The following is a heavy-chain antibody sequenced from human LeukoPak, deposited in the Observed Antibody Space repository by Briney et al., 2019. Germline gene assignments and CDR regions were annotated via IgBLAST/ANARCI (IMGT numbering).Heavy chain of an antibody. CDR2: ISSSSGTI. CDR3: ARENNGGDFDY. Sequence: SGGSLRLSCAASGFTFSSYSMNWVRQAPGKGLEWASYISSSSGTIYYAGSVKGRFTISRDNAKNSLYLQMNSLRAEDTAVYYCARENNGGDFDYWGQGTLVTVSS. J-gene: IGHJ4*02. CDR1: GFTFSSYS. V-gene: IGHV3-48*01. D-gene: IGHD1/OR15-1a*01.